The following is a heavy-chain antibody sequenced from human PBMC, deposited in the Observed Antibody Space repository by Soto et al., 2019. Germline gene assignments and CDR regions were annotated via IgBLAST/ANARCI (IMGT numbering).Heavy chain of an antibody. CDR3: ARGGSGLSDAFDI. CDR1: GFTFSSYA. V-gene: IGHV3-33*08. CDR2: IRYDGSNK. D-gene: IGHD6-19*01. J-gene: IGHJ3*02. Sequence: GGSLRLSCAASGFTFSSYAMSWVRQAPGKGLEWVAVIRYDGSNKYYADSVKGRFTISRDNSKNTLYLQMNSLRAEDTAVYYCARGGSGLSDAFDIWGQGTMVTVSS.